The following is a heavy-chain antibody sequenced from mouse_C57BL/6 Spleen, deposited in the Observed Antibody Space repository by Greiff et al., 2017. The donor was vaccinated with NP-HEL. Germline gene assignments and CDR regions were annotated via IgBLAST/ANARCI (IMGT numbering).Heavy chain of an antibody. CDR1: GFTFRDAW. CDR2: IRNKANNHAT. J-gene: IGHJ1*03. Sequence: EVQGVESGGGLVQPGGSMKLSCAASGFTFRDAWMDWVRQSPEKGLEWVAEIRNKANNHATYYAESVKGRFTISRDDSKSSVYLQMNSLRAEDTGIYYCTSYSNYPYWYFDVWGTGTTVTVSS. CDR3: TSYSNYPYWYFDV. V-gene: IGHV6-6*01. D-gene: IGHD2-5*01.